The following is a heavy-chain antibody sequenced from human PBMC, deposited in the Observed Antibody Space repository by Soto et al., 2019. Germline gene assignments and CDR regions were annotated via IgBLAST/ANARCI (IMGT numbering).Heavy chain of an antibody. D-gene: IGHD6-13*01. CDR1: GGSISSGGYS. V-gene: IGHV4-30-2*01. J-gene: IGHJ4*02. Sequence: SETLSLTCAVSGGSISSGGYSWSWIRQPPGKGLEWIGYIYHSGSTYYNPSLKSRVTISVDRSKNQFSLKLSSVTAADTAVYYCARDLGAAAGNYYFDYWGQGTLVTVSS. CDR3: ARDLGAAAGNYYFDY. CDR2: IYHSGST.